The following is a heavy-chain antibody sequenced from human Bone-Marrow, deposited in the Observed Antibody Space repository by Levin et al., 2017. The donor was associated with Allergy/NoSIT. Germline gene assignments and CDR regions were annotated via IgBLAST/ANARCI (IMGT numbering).Heavy chain of an antibody. J-gene: IGHJ4*02. CDR1: GFAFSDTW. V-gene: IGHV3-15*07. CDR3: SLQYFDY. CDR2: IKSTGDGGAT. Sequence: LSLTCAASGFAFSDTWMNWVRQAPGKGLEWVGRIKSTGDGGATDYAAPVKGRFTISRDDSKNTVYLQMDSLKSEDTAVYYCSLQYFDYWGQGTLVTVSS.